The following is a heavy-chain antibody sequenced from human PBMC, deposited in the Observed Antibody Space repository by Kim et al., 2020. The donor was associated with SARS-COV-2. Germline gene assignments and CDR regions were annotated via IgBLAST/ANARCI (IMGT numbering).Heavy chain of an antibody. J-gene: IGHJ4*02. CDR3: AKDGVRELWFGEYYFDY. D-gene: IGHD3-10*01. Sequence: GGSLRLSCAASGFTFDDYTMHWVRQAPGKGLEWVSLISWDGGSTYYADSVKGRFTISRDNSKNSLYLQMNSLRTEDTALYYCAKDGVRELWFGEYYFDYWGQGTLVTVSS. CDR1: GFTFDDYT. V-gene: IGHV3-43*01. CDR2: ISWDGGST.